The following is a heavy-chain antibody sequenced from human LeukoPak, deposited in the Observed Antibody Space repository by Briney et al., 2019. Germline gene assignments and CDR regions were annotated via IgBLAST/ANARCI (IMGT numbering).Heavy chain of an antibody. CDR2: MYYSGST. Sequence: SQTLSLTCTVSGGSISSGGYYWSWIRQHPGKGLEWIGYMYYSGSTYYNPSLKSRVTISVDTSKNQFSLKLSSVTAADTAVYYCARVKRGATQAFDIWGQGTMVTVSS. CDR1: GGSISSGGYY. V-gene: IGHV4-31*03. J-gene: IGHJ3*02. CDR3: ARVKRGATQAFDI. D-gene: IGHD1-26*01.